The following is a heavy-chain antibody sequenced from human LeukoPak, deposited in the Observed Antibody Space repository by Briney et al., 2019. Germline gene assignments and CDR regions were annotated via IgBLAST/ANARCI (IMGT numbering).Heavy chain of an antibody. CDR1: GFTVSSNY. CDR3: AGEALYSSGPDY. CDR2: IYSDRRT. V-gene: IGHV3-53*01. J-gene: IGHJ4*02. Sequence: GGSLRLSCSASGFTVSSNYMSWVRRAPGKGLEWVAIIYSDRRTFYAVSVQGRFTISRDDSKNTLFLQMDSLRAEDTAIYYCAGEALYSSGPDYWGQGTLVTVSS. D-gene: IGHD6-19*01.